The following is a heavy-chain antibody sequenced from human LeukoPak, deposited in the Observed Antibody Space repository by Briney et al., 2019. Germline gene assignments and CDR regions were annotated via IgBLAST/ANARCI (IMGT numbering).Heavy chain of an antibody. CDR2: IYYSGST. J-gene: IGHJ4*02. CDR3: ARETVTTGRYFDY. V-gene: IGHV4-31*03. D-gene: IGHD4-17*01. CDR1: GGSISSGGYY. Sequence: PSQTLSLTRTVSGGSISSGGYYWSWIRQHPGKGLEWIGYIYYSGSTYYNPSLKSRVTISVDTSKNQFSLKLSSVTAADTAVYYCARETVTTGRYFDYWGQGTLVTVSS.